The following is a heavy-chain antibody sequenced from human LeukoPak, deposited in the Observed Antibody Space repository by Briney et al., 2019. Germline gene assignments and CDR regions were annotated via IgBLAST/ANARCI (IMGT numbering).Heavy chain of an antibody. CDR1: GFTFTRNW. D-gene: IGHD6-19*01. CDR2: INGEGTSI. CDR3: ARDGFSTGSHDY. Sequence: PGGSLRLSCAASGFTFTRNWMSWVRQAPGKGLEWVANINGEGTSIHYVDSVKGRFTISRDNTKNSVFLQTNSLRADDTAVYYCARDGFSTGSHDYWGQGTLVTVSS. J-gene: IGHJ4*02. V-gene: IGHV3-7*01.